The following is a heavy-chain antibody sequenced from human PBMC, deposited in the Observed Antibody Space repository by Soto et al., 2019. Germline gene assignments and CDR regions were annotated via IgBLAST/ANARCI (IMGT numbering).Heavy chain of an antibody. Sequence: QVQLVQSGAEVQKPGSSVKVSCKASGGTFGSYAISWVRQAPGQGLEWMGGIIPIPGTANYAQKFQGRVTIAADESTSTAYMELSSLRSEDTAVYYCARSQGSSTSLEIYHYYYYGMDVWGQGTTVTVSS. J-gene: IGHJ6*02. V-gene: IGHV1-69*01. CDR1: GGTFGSYA. D-gene: IGHD2-2*01. CDR3: ARSQGSSTSLEIYHYYYYGMDV. CDR2: IIPIPGTA.